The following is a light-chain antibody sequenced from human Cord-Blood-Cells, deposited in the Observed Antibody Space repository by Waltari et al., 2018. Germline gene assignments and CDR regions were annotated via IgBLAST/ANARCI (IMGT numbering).Light chain of an antibody. J-gene: IGKJ1*01. CDR1: QSVSSY. Sequence: EIVLTQSPATLSLSPGERDTLSSRASQSVSSYLAWYQQKPGQAPRLLIYDASNRATGIPARFSGSGSGTDFTLTISSLEPEDFAVYYCQQRSNWWTFGQGTKVEIK. CDR2: DAS. CDR3: QQRSNWWT. V-gene: IGKV3-11*01.